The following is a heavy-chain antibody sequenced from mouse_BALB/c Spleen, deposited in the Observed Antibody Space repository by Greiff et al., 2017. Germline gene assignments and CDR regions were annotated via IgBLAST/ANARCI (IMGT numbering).Heavy chain of an antibody. V-gene: IGHV5-12-2*01. CDR3: ARQRITTVALDY. CDR1: GFTFSSYT. D-gene: IGHD1-1*01. Sequence: EVNVVESGGGLVQPGGSLKLSCAASGFTFSSYTMSWVRQTPEKRLEWVAYIRNGGGSTYYPDTVKGRFTISRDNAKNTLYLQMSSLKSEDTAMYYGARQRITTVALDYWGQGTTLTVSS. CDR2: IRNGGGST. J-gene: IGHJ2*01.